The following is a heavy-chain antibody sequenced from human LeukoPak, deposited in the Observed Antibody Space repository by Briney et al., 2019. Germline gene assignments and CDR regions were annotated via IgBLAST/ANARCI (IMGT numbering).Heavy chain of an antibody. CDR1: GFTFSDYN. CDR3: ARAQVTTIITRIFDY. J-gene: IGHJ4*02. D-gene: IGHD4-17*01. CDR2: INGNSDHI. Sequence: KAGGSLRLSCAASGFTFSDYNMNWVRQAPGERLEWVASINGNSDHIFYAGSVTDRFTVSRDNAKNSLYLQMNGLKADDSAVYFCARAQVTTIITRIFDYWGQGSQVTVSS. V-gene: IGHV3-21*01.